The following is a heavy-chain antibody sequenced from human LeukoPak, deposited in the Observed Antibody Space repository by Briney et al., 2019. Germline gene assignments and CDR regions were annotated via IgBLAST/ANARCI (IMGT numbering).Heavy chain of an antibody. CDR2: ISGDGGST. CDR3: AKEDRYGSGSYFNRGVDY. J-gene: IGHJ4*02. V-gene: IGHV3-43*02. Sequence: GGSLRLSCAASGFTFDDYAMHWVRQAPGKGLEWVSLISGDGGSTYYADSVKGRFTISRDNSKNSLYLQMNSLRTEDTALYYRAKEDRYGSGSYFNRGVDYWGQGTPVTVSS. D-gene: IGHD3-10*01. CDR1: GFTFDDYA.